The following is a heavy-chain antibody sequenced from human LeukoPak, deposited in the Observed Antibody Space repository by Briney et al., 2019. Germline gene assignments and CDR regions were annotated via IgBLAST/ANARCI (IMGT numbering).Heavy chain of an antibody. V-gene: IGHV7-4-1*02. CDR2: IDTSTGNP. Sequence: ASVKVSCKASGYTFTNHSINWVRQAPGQGLQYMGWIDTSTGNPTYAQAFTGRIVFSLDTSVSTAYLQIRSLKAEDTAAYFCARRSMVQHMDVWGKGTTVIVSS. J-gene: IGHJ6*03. CDR3: ARRSMVQHMDV. D-gene: IGHD3-10*01. CDR1: GYTFTNHS.